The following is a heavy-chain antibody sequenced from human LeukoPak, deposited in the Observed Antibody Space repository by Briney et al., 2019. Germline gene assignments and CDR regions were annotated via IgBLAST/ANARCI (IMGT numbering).Heavy chain of an antibody. CDR2: FDPEDVET. V-gene: IGHV1-24*01. Sequence: GASVTVSCKVSGNTFPDLSMNWVRQAPGKGLEWMGGFDPEDVETIYAQKFQGRVTMTEDTSTETAYMELTSLRPEDTAVYYCATDFYRGRQFDYWGQGTLVTVSS. D-gene: IGHD2/OR15-2a*01. CDR3: ATDFYRGRQFDY. CDR1: GNTFPDLS. J-gene: IGHJ4*02.